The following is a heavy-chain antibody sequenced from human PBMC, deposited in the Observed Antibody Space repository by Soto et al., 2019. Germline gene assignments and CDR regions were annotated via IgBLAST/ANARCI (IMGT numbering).Heavy chain of an antibody. Sequence: GGSLRLSCAASGFTFSSYSMNWVRQAPGKGLEWVSYISSSSSTIYYADSVKGRFTISRDNAKNSLYLQMNSLRAEDTAVYYCARSGLRFLEWCHYFDYWGQGTLVTVSS. CDR2: ISSSSSTI. CDR1: GFTFSSYS. D-gene: IGHD3-3*01. V-gene: IGHV3-48*01. CDR3: ARSGLRFLEWCHYFDY. J-gene: IGHJ4*02.